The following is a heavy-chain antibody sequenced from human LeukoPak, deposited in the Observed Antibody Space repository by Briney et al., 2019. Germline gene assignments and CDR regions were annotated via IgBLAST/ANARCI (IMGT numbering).Heavy chain of an antibody. Sequence: SETLSLTGTVPGGSISSYDWSWIRQPPGKGLEWIGYIYYSGSTNYNPSLKSRVTISVDTSKNQFSLKLSSVTAADTAVYYCARGSSSSDDYWGQGTLVTVSS. V-gene: IGHV4-59*01. CDR3: ARGSSSSDDY. D-gene: IGHD6-6*01. J-gene: IGHJ4*02. CDR2: IYYSGST. CDR1: GGSISSYD.